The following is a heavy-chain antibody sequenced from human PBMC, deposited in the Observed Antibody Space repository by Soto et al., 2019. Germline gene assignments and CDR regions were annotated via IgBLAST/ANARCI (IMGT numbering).Heavy chain of an antibody. V-gene: IGHV1-69*02. Sequence: QVQLVQSGAEVKKPGSSVKVSCKASGGTFSSYTISWVRQAPGQGLEWMGRIIPILGIANYAQKFQGRVTITADKSTSTAYMELSSLRSEDTAVYYCASARRGYRGYETIDYWGQGTLVTVSS. D-gene: IGHD5-12*01. J-gene: IGHJ4*02. CDR3: ASARRGYRGYETIDY. CDR2: IIPILGIA. CDR1: GGTFSSYT.